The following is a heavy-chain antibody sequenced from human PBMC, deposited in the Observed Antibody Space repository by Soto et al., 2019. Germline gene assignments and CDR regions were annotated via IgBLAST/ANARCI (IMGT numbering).Heavy chain of an antibody. CDR2: ISPDGRTI. J-gene: IGHJ4*02. Sequence: EVQLVESGGGLVQPGGSLRLSCAASGFTLSSHWVHWVRQAPGKGLMWVSRISPDGRTINYADSVKGRFTISRDNANNMVYLQMNSLRVEDMALFYCARAGSYRFDYWGQGTLVTVSS. V-gene: IGHV3-74*01. D-gene: IGHD3-10*01. CDR1: GFTLSSHW. CDR3: ARAGSYRFDY.